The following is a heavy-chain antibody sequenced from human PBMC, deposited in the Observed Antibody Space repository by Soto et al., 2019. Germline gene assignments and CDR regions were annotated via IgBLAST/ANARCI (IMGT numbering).Heavy chain of an antibody. Sequence: QITLKESGPTQVKPTQTLTLTCTFSGFSLTTSGVGVGWIRQPPGKALEWLAVIYWDDDQRYSPSLKNRLTITKDTSKNQVVLAMTDMDPVDTGTYFCARRRIYNGYDSWGQGTLVTVSS. CDR2: IYWDDDQ. CDR3: ARRRIYNGYDS. J-gene: IGHJ1*01. CDR1: GFSLTTSGVG. V-gene: IGHV2-5*02. D-gene: IGHD5-12*01.